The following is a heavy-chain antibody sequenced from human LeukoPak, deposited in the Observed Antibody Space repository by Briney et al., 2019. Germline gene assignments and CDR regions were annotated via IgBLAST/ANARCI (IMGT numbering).Heavy chain of an antibody. CDR1: GGSISSGGYY. V-gene: IGHV4-31*03. Sequence: SETLSLTCTVSGGSISSGGYYWSWIRQHPGKGLEWIGYIYYSGSTYYNPSLKSRVTISVDTSKNQFSLKLSSVTAADTAVYYCARANPRWRAYIDYWGQGTLVTVSS. CDR3: ARANPRWRAYIDY. D-gene: IGHD5-24*01. CDR2: IYYSGST. J-gene: IGHJ4*02.